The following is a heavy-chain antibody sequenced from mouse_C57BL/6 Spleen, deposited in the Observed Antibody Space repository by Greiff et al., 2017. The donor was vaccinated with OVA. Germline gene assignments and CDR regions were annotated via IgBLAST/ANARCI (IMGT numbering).Heavy chain of an antibody. J-gene: IGHJ2*01. CDR1: CYTFTSYW. Sequence: QVQLQQPGAELVMPGASVKLSCKASCYTFTSYWMHWVKQRPGQGLEWIGEIDPSDSYTNYNQKFKGKSTLTVDKSSSTAYMQLSSLTSEDSAVYYCARGGYYGLDYWGQGTTLTVSS. CDR3: ARGGYYGLDY. D-gene: IGHD2-1*01. V-gene: IGHV1-69*01. CDR2: IDPSDSYT.